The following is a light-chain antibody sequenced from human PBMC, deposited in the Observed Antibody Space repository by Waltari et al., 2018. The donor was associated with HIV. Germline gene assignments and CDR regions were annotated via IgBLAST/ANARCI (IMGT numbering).Light chain of an antibody. Sequence: EIVLTQSPGTLSLSPGERATLSCRASQSVSSSYLAWYQQKPGQAPRLLIYGASSRATGIPDRVSGSWSGTDFTLTISRLEPEDFAVYYCQQYGSSPWYTFGQGTKLEIK. V-gene: IGKV3-20*01. CDR1: QSVSSSY. J-gene: IGKJ2*01. CDR2: GAS. CDR3: QQYGSSPWYT.